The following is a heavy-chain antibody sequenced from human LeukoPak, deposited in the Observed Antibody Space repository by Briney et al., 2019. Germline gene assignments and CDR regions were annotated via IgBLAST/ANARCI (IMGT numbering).Heavy chain of an antibody. CDR2: IYYSGST. D-gene: IGHD6-13*01. CDR3: ARINLLGIAAAIRAFDI. J-gene: IGHJ3*02. V-gene: IGHV4-39*07. Sequence: SETLSLTCTVSGGSISSSSYYWGWIRQPPGNGLEWIGSIYYSGSTYYNPSLKSRVTISVDTSKNQFSLKLSSVTAADTAVYYCARINLLGIAAAIRAFDIWGQGTMVTVSS. CDR1: GGSISSSSYY.